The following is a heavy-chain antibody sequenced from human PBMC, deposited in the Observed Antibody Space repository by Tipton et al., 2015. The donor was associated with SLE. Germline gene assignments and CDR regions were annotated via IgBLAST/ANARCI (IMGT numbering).Heavy chain of an antibody. CDR3: ARALWGSDRYYYYMDV. V-gene: IGHV4-59*12. CDR1: GDSISSYY. CDR2: MHYRGDT. D-gene: IGHD2-21*01. Sequence: TLSLTCTVSGDSISSYYWNWIRQPPGRGLEWIGYMHYRGDTNYNPSLKSRVTISVDTSKIHFSLNLSSVTAADTAVYYCARALWGSDRYYYYMDVWGKGTTVTVSS. J-gene: IGHJ6*03.